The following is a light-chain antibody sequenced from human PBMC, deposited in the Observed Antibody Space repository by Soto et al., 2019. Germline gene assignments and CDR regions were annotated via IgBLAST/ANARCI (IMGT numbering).Light chain of an antibody. Sequence: AIRMTQSPSSFSASTGDRVTITCRASPGISSYLAWYQQKPGTAPKLLIYAASTLQSGVPSRFSGSGSGTDFTLTISCLQSEDFATYYCQQYYSYPPTFGQGTKLEIK. CDR1: PGISSY. V-gene: IGKV1-8*01. J-gene: IGKJ2*01. CDR2: AAS. CDR3: QQYYSYPPT.